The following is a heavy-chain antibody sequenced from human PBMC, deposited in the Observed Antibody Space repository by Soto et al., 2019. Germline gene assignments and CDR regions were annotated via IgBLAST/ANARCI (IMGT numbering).Heavy chain of an antibody. V-gene: IGHV4-39*01. CDR3: SRFAARPPFEY. J-gene: IGHJ4*02. CDR2: IYYSGTT. Sequence: SETLSLTCIVSGGSINSSYYWGWIRQPPGKAPEWIGSIYYSGTTYYNPSLKSRVTISVDSSRNQLSLKMTSVTAPDTAVYYCSRFAARPPFEYWGQGLLVTVSS. D-gene: IGHD6-6*01. CDR1: GGSINSSYY.